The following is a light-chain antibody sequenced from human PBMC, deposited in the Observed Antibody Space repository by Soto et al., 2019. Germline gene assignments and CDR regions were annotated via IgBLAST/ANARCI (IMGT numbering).Light chain of an antibody. CDR2: DVS. CDR1: SGDVGAYNF. CDR3: CSYAGRYSYV. J-gene: IGLJ1*01. Sequence: QSVLTQPRSVSGSPGQSVTISCTGTSGDVGAYNFVSWYQQHPGKAPELMISDVSRRPSGVPDRFSATKSGNTASLTISGLQAEDEADYYCCSYAGRYSYVFGSGTKVTVL. V-gene: IGLV2-11*01.